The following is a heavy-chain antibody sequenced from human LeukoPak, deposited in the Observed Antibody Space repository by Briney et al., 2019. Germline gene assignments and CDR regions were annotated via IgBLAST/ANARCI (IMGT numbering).Heavy chain of an antibody. Sequence: ASVKVSCKASGYTFTDYYMHWVRQAPGQGFEWKGWINPNDGDTNYAQKFQGRVTMTRDTSISTAHMEVSRLRSDDTAVYYCARTNFLYCSSSTCLFDYWGQGTLITVSS. V-gene: IGHV1-2*02. J-gene: IGHJ4*02. CDR1: GYTFTDYY. CDR2: INPNDGDT. CDR3: ARTNFLYCSSSTCLFDY. D-gene: IGHD2-2*01.